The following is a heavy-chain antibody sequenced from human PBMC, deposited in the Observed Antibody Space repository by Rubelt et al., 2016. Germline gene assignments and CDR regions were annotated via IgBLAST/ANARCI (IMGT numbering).Heavy chain of an antibody. Sequence: QVQLVQSGAEVKKPGASVKLSCKASGHTFTGYYIHWMRQAPGQGLEWMGRIDPNSGATNYTQIFQGRVTVTRDTSVRTADMELGSLTSGDTAIYFCAKVRRPGMVASSTFDIWGQGTMVTVSS. CDR2: IDPNSGAT. V-gene: IGHV1-2*06. CDR3: AKVRRPGMVASSTFDI. CDR1: GHTFTGYY. D-gene: IGHD3-3*01. J-gene: IGHJ3*02.